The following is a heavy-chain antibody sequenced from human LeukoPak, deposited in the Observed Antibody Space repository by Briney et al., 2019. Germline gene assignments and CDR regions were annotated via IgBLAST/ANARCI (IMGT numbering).Heavy chain of an antibody. J-gene: IGHJ6*03. D-gene: IGHD4-11*01. V-gene: IGHV4-59*08. CDR3: ARRRTTVTFDYYYYMDV. Sequence: SETLSLTCTVSGGSISSYYWRWVRQPPGKGLEWLGYIYYSGSTNYNPSLKSRVTISVDTSKNQFSLKLSSVTAADTAVYYCARRRTTVTFDYYYYMDVWGKGTTVTVSS. CDR1: GGSISSYY. CDR2: IYYSGST.